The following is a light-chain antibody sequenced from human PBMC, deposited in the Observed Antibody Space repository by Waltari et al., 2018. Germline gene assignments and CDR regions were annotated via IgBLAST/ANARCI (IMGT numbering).Light chain of an antibody. CDR2: EVS. J-gene: IGLJ1*01. CDR3: CSYAGHSTYV. CDR1: SSDVGNYNL. Sequence: QSALTQPASVSGSPGQSITISCTGTSSDVGNYNLVSWYQQHPGKAPQLMIYEVSQRPSGVSNRFSGSKSGNTASLTISGLQPEDETDYYCCSYAGHSTYVFGTGTKVTVL. V-gene: IGLV2-23*02.